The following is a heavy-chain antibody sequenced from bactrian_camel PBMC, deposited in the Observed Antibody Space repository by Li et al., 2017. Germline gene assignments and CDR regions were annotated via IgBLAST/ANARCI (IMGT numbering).Heavy chain of an antibody. CDR1: GYVSGRSC. J-gene: IGHJ6*01. D-gene: IGHD2*01. CDR3: AAGLKWCRQGYPTADFRY. V-gene: IGHV3-2*01. Sequence: VQLVESGGGSVQAGGSLRLSCAASGYVSGRSCMGWFRQAPGKEREGVATLYTTNTTPYYADSVKGRFTLSQDNAKNTMYFQMNSLQPEDTAIYYCAAGLKWCRQGYPTADFRYLGQGTQVTVS. CDR2: LYTTNTTP.